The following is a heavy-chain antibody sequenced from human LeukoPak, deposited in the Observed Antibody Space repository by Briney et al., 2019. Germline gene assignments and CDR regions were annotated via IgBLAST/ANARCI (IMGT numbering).Heavy chain of an antibody. V-gene: IGHV4-61*02. D-gene: IGHD6-13*01. CDR1: GGSISSGSYY. CDR3: ARGRVAAAGFGFDP. Sequence: SETLSLTCTVSGGSISSGSYYWSWIRQPAGKGLVWIGRIYTSGSTNYNPSLKSRVTISVDTSKNQFSLKLSSVTAADTAVYYCARGRVAAAGFGFDPWGQGTLVTVSS. J-gene: IGHJ5*02. CDR2: IYTSGST.